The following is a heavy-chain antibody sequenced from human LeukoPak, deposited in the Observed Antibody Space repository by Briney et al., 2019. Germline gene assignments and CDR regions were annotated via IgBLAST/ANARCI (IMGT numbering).Heavy chain of an antibody. J-gene: IGHJ5*02. V-gene: IGHV1-2*02. Sequence: ASVKVSRKASGSTFTDYHMHWVRQAPGQGLEWMGWMNRNNGGTNYAHKFQGRVTMTRDTSIDVAYMELSSLRYDDTAVYYCGLVTPGNWWFDPWGQGTLVTVSS. CDR3: GLVTPGNWWFDP. CDR2: MNRNNGGT. CDR1: GSTFTDYH. D-gene: IGHD2-21*02.